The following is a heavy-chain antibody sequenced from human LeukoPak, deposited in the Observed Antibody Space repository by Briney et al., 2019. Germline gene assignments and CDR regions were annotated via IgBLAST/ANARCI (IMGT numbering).Heavy chain of an antibody. J-gene: IGHJ5*02. D-gene: IGHD6-13*01. Sequence: SETLSLTCAVSGYSISSGYYWGWIRQPPGKGLEWIGSIYHSGSTYYNPSLKSRVTISVYTSKNQFSLKLSSVTAADTAVYYCARGVGSSWYNWFDPWGQGTLVTVSS. V-gene: IGHV4-38-2*01. CDR1: GYSISSGYY. CDR3: ARGVGSSWYNWFDP. CDR2: IYHSGST.